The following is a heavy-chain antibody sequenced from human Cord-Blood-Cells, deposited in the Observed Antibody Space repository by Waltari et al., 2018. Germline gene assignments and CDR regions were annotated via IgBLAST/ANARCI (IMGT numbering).Heavy chain of an antibody. D-gene: IGHD7-27*01. V-gene: IGHV1-2*02. Sequence: QVQLVQSGAEVKKPGASVKVSCKASGYTFTGYYMHWVRQAPGQGLEWMGWINPSSGGTNYAQKFQGRVTRTRDTSISTAYMELSRLRSDDTAVYYCARGSGDTGYFDYWGQGTLVTVSS. CDR3: ARGSGDTGYFDY. CDR2: INPSSGGT. CDR1: GYTFTGYY. J-gene: IGHJ4*02.